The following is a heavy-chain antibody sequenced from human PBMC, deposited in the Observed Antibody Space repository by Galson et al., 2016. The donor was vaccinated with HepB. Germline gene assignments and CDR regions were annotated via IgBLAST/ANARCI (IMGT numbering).Heavy chain of an antibody. V-gene: IGHV3-53*01. D-gene: IGHD5/OR15-5a*01. CDR2: VYSGGVT. Sequence: SLRLSCAASGFTVSNNYMTWVRQAPGKELEWVSRVYSGGVTNYADSVKGRFTTSRDSSKNTLCLQMNSLRVEDTAVYHCATSPSVGIWGQGTLVTVSS. CDR3: ATSPSVGI. J-gene: IGHJ4*02. CDR1: GFTVSNNY.